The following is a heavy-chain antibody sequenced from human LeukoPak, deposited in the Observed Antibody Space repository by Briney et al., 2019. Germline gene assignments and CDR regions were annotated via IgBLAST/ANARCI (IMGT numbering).Heavy chain of an antibody. Sequence: GGSLRLSCAASGFSFSSYWMHWVRQAPGKRLVWVSRIKTDGSSATYADSVKGRFTFSRDNSNKKLYLQMNSLRAEDTAVYYCARGPPELYCGGDCSHYFDYWGQGTLVTVSS. CDR1: GFSFSSYW. D-gene: IGHD2-21*02. J-gene: IGHJ4*02. CDR3: ARGPPELYCGGDCSHYFDY. V-gene: IGHV3-74*01. CDR2: IKTDGSSA.